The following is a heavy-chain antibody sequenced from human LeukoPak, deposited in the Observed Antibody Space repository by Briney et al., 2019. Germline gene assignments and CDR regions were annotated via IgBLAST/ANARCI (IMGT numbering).Heavy chain of an antibody. V-gene: IGHV3-21*01. CDR2: ITSSSSYI. D-gene: IGHD1-26*01. CDR3: ARDPYSDTYVDYYYYYYMDV. J-gene: IGHJ6*03. Sequence: GGSLRLSCAASGFTFDDYAMHWVRQAPGKGLEWVSSITSSSSYIYYADSVKGRFTISRDNAKNSLYLHINSLTAEDTAVYYCARDPYSDTYVDYYYYYYMDVWGKGTTVTISS. CDR1: GFTFDDYA.